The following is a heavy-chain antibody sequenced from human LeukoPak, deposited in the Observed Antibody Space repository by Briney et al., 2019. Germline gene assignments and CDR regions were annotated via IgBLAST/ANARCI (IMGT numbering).Heavy chain of an antibody. CDR3: ARARFLEWLLVDFDY. Sequence: SQTLSLTCTVSGGSISSGDYYWGWIRQPPGKGLEWIGYIYYSGSTYYNPSLKSRVTISVDTSKNQFSLKLSSVTAADTAVYYCARARFLEWLLVDFDYWGQGTQVTVSS. V-gene: IGHV4-30-4*08. CDR2: IYYSGST. J-gene: IGHJ4*02. D-gene: IGHD3-3*01. CDR1: GGSISSGDYY.